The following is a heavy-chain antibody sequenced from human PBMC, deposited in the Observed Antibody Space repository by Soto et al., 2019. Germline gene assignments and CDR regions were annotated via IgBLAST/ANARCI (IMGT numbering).Heavy chain of an antibody. Sequence: SQTLSLTCAISGDSVSSNTASGNWIRHSASRCLEWLGRTYFRSKWYNDYAVSVKSRIIINPDTSNNQFSLQLNSVTPEDTAVYFCAKGDNLGPKTGYAFDPWGQGIMVTVSS. CDR1: GDSVSSNTAS. J-gene: IGHJ5*02. V-gene: IGHV6-1*01. CDR2: TYFRSKWYN. D-gene: IGHD5-12*01. CDR3: AKGDNLGPKTGYAFDP.